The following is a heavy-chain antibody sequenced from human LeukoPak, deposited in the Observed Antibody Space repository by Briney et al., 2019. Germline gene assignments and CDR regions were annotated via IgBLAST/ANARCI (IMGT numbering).Heavy chain of an antibody. Sequence: ASVKVSCKISRYTLSELSMHWVRQAPGKGLEWMGGFEPESAEIIHAQKFQGRVTMTEDTSTDTAYLELSSLKSEDTAVYYCAAGTYYSLTTVYWGQGTLVTVSS. V-gene: IGHV1-24*01. J-gene: IGHJ4*02. CDR3: AAGTYYSLTTVY. D-gene: IGHD3-10*01. CDR1: RYTLSELS. CDR2: FEPESAEI.